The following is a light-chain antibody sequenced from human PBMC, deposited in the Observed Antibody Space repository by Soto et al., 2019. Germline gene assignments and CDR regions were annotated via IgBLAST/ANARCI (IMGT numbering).Light chain of an antibody. Sequence: VLTQSPGTLSLSPGERATLSCRASQTVISNHLAWYQQKLGQAPRLLISGASTRATGIPDRFSGSGSGTDFTLTISRLEPEDFAVYYCQQYGISLTFGGGTKVDIK. CDR2: GAS. J-gene: IGKJ4*01. V-gene: IGKV3-20*01. CDR1: QTVISNH. CDR3: QQYGISLT.